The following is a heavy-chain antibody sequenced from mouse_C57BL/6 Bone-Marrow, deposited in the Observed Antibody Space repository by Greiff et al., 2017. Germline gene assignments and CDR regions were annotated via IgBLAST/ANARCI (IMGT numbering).Heavy chain of an antibody. Sequence: VHVKQSVAELVRPGASVKLSCTASGFNIKNTYMHWVKQRPEQGLEWIGRIDPANGNTKYAPKFQGKATITADTSSNTAYLQLSSLTSEDTAIYYCARVLLRLYYAMDYWGQGTSVTVSS. CDR1: GFNIKNTY. D-gene: IGHD1-1*01. J-gene: IGHJ4*01. CDR3: ARVLLRLYYAMDY. CDR2: IDPANGNT. V-gene: IGHV14-3*01.